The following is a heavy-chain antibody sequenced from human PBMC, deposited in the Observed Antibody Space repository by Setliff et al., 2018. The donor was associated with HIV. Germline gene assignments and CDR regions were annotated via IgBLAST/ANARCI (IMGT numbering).Heavy chain of an antibody. D-gene: IGHD3-10*01. CDR3: AKKGRYYYGSGVTTDYFDD. J-gene: IGHJ4*02. CDR1: GDSISSGSDY. Sequence: SETLSLTCTVSGDSISSGSDYWSWIRQHPWKGLEWIGYIYYTGTTYFNPSLKNRLSISVDTSKNQFSLRVTSVTAADSATYYCAKKGRYYYGSGVTTDYFDDWGQGTPVTVSS. V-gene: IGHV4-31*03. CDR2: IYYTGTT.